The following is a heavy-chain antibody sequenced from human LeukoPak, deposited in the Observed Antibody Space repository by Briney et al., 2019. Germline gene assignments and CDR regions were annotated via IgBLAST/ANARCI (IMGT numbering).Heavy chain of an antibody. CDR1: GYSINSDYY. D-gene: IGHD2-8*02. CDR2: ISHSGST. J-gene: IGHJ4*02. CDR3: ARGSSSPDGVYFDY. Sequence: SETLSLTCAVSGYSINSDYYWGWIRQPPGKGLECVGTISHSGSTYYNPSLKSRVTISLGTSKNQFSLKLTSVTAADTAVYFCARGSSSPDGVYFDYWGQGTLVTVSS. V-gene: IGHV4-38-2*01.